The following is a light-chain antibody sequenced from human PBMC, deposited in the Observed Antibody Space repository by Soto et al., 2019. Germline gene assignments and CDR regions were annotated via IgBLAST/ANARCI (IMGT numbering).Light chain of an antibody. CDR1: QTITGTY. CDR2: GAS. J-gene: IGKJ1*01. CDR3: QQYGSSPQT. V-gene: IGKV3-20*01. Sequence: EVVLTQFPGTLSLSPGERATLSCRASQTITGTYLAWYQQKPGQAPRLLIYGASTRATGIPDRFSGSGSGTDFTLTISRLEPEDFAVYYCQQYGSSPQTFGQGTKVDIK.